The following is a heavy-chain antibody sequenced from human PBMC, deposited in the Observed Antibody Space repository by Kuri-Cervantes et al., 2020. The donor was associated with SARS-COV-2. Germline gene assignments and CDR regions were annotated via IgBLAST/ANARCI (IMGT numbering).Heavy chain of an antibody. CDR1: GFTFDDYA. J-gene: IGHJ4*02. CDR2: ISWNSGSI. CDR3: AKDGWNYLIFDY. Sequence: SLKISCAASGFTFDDYAMHWVRQAPGKGLEWVSGISWNSGSIGYADSVKGRFTISRDNAKNSLYLQMNSLRAEDTAVYYCAKDGWNYLIFDYWGQGTLVTVSS. V-gene: IGHV3-9*01. D-gene: IGHD1-7*01.